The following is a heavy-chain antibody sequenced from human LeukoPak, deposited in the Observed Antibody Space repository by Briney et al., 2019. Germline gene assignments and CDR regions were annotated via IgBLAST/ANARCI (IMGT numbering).Heavy chain of an antibody. CDR3: ARSPPGRTNWNYYDY. V-gene: IGHV3-64*01. CDR2: IGPIGVYT. J-gene: IGHJ4*02. CDR1: GFTFSDDA. D-gene: IGHD1-1*01. Sequence: GGYLRLSCAASGFTFSDDAMHWVRQAPGKGLEFVSVIGPIGVYTYYANSVKGRFTISRDNSKSTVSLQMGSLRDEDMAVYYCARSPPGRTNWNYYDYWGRGTLVTVSS.